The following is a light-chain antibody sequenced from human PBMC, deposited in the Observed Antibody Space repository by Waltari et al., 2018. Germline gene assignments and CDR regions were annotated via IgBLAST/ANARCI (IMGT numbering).Light chain of an antibody. CDR2: LGS. CDR3: MQALQTPWT. J-gene: IGKJ2*01. CDR1: QSLLHSNGYNY. Sequence: DIVMTQSPLSLPVTPGEPASISCRSSQSLLHSNGYNYLDLYLQKQGQSPQLLIYLGSQRASGVPDRFSGSGSGTDFTLKISRVEAEDVGVYYCMQALQTPWTFGQGTKLEIK. V-gene: IGKV2-28*01.